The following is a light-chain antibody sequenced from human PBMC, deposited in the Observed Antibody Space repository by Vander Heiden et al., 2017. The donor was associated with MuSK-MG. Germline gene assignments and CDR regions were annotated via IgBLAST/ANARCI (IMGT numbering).Light chain of an antibody. CDR2: EGI. CDR3: SSYAGDYTHV. Sequence: QSALTQPASVSGSPGQSVTISCTGVRRDVGSYNLVSWYQQVPGKAPKLMVYEGIERPSGVSDRFSGSKSGNTASLTISGLQVEDEGDYYCSSYAGDYTHVFGGGTRLTVL. V-gene: IGLV2-23*01. J-gene: IGLJ3*02. CDR1: RRDVGSYNL.